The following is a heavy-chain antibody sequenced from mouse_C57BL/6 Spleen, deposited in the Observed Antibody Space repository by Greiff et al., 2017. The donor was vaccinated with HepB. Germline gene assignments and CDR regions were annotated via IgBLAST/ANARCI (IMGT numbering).Heavy chain of an antibody. CDR2: INPNNGGT. J-gene: IGHJ3*01. Sequence: EVQLQQSGPELVKPGASVKIPCKASGYTFTDYNMDWVKQSHGKSLEWIGDINPNNGGTIYNQKFKGKATLNVDKSSSTAYMELRSLTSEDTAVYYCARWDYDGDWFAYWGQGTLVTVSA. V-gene: IGHV1-18*01. D-gene: IGHD2-4*01. CDR1: GYTFTDYN. CDR3: ARWDYDGDWFAY.